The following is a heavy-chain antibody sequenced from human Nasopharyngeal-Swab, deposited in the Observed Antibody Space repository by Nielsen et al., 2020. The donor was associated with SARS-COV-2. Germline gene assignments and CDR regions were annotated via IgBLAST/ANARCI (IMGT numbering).Heavy chain of an antibody. J-gene: IGHJ4*02. Sequence: RQAPGKGLEWIGYIYYSGSTYYNPSLKSRVTISVDTSKNQFSLKLSSVTAADTAVYYCALDYYDSSGYSRPNDYWGQGTLVTVSS. D-gene: IGHD3-22*01. V-gene: IGHV4-30-4*01. CDR2: IYYSGST. CDR3: ALDYYDSSGYSRPNDY.